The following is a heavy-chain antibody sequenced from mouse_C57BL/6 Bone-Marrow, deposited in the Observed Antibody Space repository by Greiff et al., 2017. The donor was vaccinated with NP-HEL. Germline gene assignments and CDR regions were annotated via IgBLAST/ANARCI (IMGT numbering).Heavy chain of an antibody. CDR2: INSDGSAI. CDR3: MSYGNYWYFDV. J-gene: IGHJ1*03. D-gene: IGHD2-1*01. Sequence: EVKLVESGGGLVQPGGSRGLSCEGSGFTFSGFWMSWVRQTPGKTLEWIGDINSDGSAINYAPSITDRFTIFRDKDKSTLYLQMSNVRSEDTATYFCMSYGNYWYFDVWGTGTTVTVSS. V-gene: IGHV11-2*01. CDR1: GFTFSGFW.